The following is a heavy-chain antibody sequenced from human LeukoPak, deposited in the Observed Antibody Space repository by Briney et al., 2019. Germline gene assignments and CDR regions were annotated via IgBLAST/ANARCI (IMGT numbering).Heavy chain of an antibody. CDR1: GGSISSYY. Sequence: SETLSLTCTVSGGSISSYYWSWIRQPPGKGLEWIGYIFYSGSTNYNPSLKSRVTISVDTSKNQFSLKLSSVTAADTAVYYCARAPYSSSWYSIDYWGQGTLVTVSS. J-gene: IGHJ4*02. CDR2: IFYSGST. V-gene: IGHV4-59*01. D-gene: IGHD6-13*01. CDR3: ARAPYSSSWYSIDY.